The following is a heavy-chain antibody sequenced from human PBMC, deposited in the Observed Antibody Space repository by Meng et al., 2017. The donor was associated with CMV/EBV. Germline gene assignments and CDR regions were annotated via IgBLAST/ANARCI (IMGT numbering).Heavy chain of an antibody. CDR1: GYTFTSYA. CDR3: ASAPTYNYYDSSGYFGY. Sequence: QVQLVQSGAEVKKPGASVKVSCKASGYTFTSYAISWVRQAPGQGLEWMGGIIPIFGTANYAQKFQGRVTITADKSTSTAYMELSSLRSEDTAVYYCASAPTYNYYDSSGYFGYWGQGTLVTVSS. D-gene: IGHD3-22*01. CDR2: IIPIFGTA. V-gene: IGHV1-69*06. J-gene: IGHJ4*02.